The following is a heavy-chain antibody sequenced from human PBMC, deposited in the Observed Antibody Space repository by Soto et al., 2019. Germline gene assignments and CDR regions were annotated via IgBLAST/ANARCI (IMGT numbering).Heavy chain of an antibody. CDR2: ISGSGGST. D-gene: IGHD3-10*01. Sequence: GWSLRLSCAASGFTFSSYAMSWVRQAPGKGLEWVSAISGSGGSTYYADSVKGRFTISRDNSKNTLYLQMNSLRAGDAAVFYCAKALVGVVPLTIVVFDMWGKGTLAT. V-gene: IGHV3-23*01. J-gene: IGHJ3*02. CDR3: AKALVGVVPLTIVVFDM. CDR1: GFTFSSYA.